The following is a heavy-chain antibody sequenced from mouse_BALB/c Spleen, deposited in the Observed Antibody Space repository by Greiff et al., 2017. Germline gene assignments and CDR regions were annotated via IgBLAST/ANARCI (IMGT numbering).Heavy chain of an antibody. CDR1: GYSFTSYW. Sequence: VQLQQSGTVLARPGASVKMSCKASGYSFTSYWMHWVKQRPGQGLEWIGAIYPGNSDTSYNQKFKGKAKLTAVTSASTAYMELSSLTNEDSAVYYCTRGYGSSYDYWGQGTTLTVSS. CDR2: IYPGNSDT. J-gene: IGHJ2*01. D-gene: IGHD1-1*01. CDR3: TRGYGSSYDY. V-gene: IGHV1-5*01.